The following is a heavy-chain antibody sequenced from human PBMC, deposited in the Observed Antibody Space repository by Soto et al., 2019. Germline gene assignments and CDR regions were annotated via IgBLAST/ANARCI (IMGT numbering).Heavy chain of an antibody. Sequence: ASVKVSFKSSGYTFSIYTINCLRQSPGQGLEWMGWISPYNGNTNYAQKLQGRVTMTTDTSASTAYMELSSLRSEDTAVYYCARGGVGSYYYFDYWGQGTLVTVSS. CDR1: GYTFSIYT. CDR2: ISPYNGNT. V-gene: IGHV1-18*04. J-gene: IGHJ4*02. CDR3: ARGGVGSYYYFDY. D-gene: IGHD1-26*01.